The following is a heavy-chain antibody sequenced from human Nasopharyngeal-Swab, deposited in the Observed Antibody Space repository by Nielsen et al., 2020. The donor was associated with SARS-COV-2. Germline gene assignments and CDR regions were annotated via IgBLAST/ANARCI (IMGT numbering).Heavy chain of an antibody. J-gene: IGHJ4*02. CDR2: IYYSGST. CDR3: ARALTTYSSGWYIDY. Sequence: SETLSLTCTVSGGSISSYYLSWIRQPPGKGLEWIGYIYYSGSTNYNPSLKSRVTISVDTSKNQFSLKLSSVTAADTAVYYCARALTTYSSGWYIDYWGQGTLVTVSS. V-gene: IGHV4-59*01. D-gene: IGHD6-19*01. CDR1: GGSISSYY.